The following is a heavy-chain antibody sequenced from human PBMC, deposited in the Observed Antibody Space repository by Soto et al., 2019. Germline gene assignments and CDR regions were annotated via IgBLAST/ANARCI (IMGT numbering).Heavy chain of an antibody. CDR3: AKDLFVVVRGGYYYYGMDV. CDR1: GFTFSSYG. CDR2: ISYDGSNK. V-gene: IGHV3-30*18. D-gene: IGHD3-3*01. J-gene: IGHJ6*02. Sequence: GGSLRLSCAASGFTFSSYGMHWVRQAPGKGLEWVAVISYDGSNKYYADSVKGRFTISRDNSKNTLYLQMNSLRAEDTAVYYCAKDLFVVVRGGYYYYGMDVWGQGTTVTGSS.